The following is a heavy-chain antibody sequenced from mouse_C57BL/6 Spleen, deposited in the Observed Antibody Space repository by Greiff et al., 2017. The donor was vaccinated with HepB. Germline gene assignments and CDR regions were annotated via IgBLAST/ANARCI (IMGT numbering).Heavy chain of an antibody. CDR1: GYTFTSYG. Sequence: VQLQQSGAELARPGASVKLSCKASGYTFTSYGISWVKQRTGQGLEWIGEIYPRSGNTYYNEKFKGKATLTADKSSSTAYMELRSLTSEDSAVYFCARSYYGSSGYYFDYWGQGTTLTVSS. CDR2: IYPRSGNT. D-gene: IGHD1-1*01. CDR3: ARSYYGSSGYYFDY. J-gene: IGHJ2*01. V-gene: IGHV1-81*01.